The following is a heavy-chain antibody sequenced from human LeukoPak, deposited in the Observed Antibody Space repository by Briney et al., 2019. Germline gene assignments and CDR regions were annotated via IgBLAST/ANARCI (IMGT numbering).Heavy chain of an antibody. CDR2: ISYDGGNK. CDR1: GFTFSTYA. Sequence: GGSLTLSCAASGFTFSTYAMHWVRQAPGKGLEWVAVISYDGGNKYYADSVKGRFTISRDNSKNTLYLQMNSLRAEDTAVFYCAKDSSGYDFWSALPYWGQGTLVTVSS. CDR3: AKDSSGYDFWSALPY. J-gene: IGHJ4*02. D-gene: IGHD3-3*01. V-gene: IGHV3-33*06.